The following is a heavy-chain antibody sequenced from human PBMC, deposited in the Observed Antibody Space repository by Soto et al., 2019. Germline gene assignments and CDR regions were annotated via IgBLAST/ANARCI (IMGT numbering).Heavy chain of an antibody. D-gene: IGHD2-15*01. CDR2: INAGNGNT. CDR3: ARSAINNCSGGSCYLHY. Sequence: GASVKVSCKASGYTFTSYAMHWVRQAPGQRLEWMGWINAGNGNTKYSQKFQGRVTITRDTSASTAYMELSSLRSEDTAVYYCARSAINNCSGGSCYLHYWGQGTLVTVSS. J-gene: IGHJ4*02. CDR1: GYTFTSYA. V-gene: IGHV1-3*01.